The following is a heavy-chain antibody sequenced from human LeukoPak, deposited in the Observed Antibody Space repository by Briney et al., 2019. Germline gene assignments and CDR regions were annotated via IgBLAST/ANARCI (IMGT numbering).Heavy chain of an antibody. CDR2: INHSGST. V-gene: IGHV4-34*01. Sequence: PSETLSLTCAVYGGSFSGYYWSWIRQPPGKGLEWIGEINHSGSTNYNPSLKSRVTISVDTSKNQFSLKLSSVTAADTAVYYCASQPGGPTPWGQGTLVTVSS. CDR1: GGSFSGYY. J-gene: IGHJ5*02. CDR3: ASQPGGPTP. D-gene: IGHD4-23*01.